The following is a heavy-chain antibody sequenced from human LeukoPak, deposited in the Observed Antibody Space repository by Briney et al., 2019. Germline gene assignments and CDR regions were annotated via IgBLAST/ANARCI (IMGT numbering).Heavy chain of an antibody. Sequence: GGSLRLSCAASGFTFSSYWMNWARQAPGKGLEWVASINHNGNVNYYVDSVKGRFTISRDNAMDSLYLQMSNLRAEDTAVYFCARGGGLDVWGQGATVTVSS. J-gene: IGHJ6*02. D-gene: IGHD3-16*01. CDR2: INHNGNVN. CDR1: GFTFSSYW. V-gene: IGHV3-7*03. CDR3: ARGGGLDV.